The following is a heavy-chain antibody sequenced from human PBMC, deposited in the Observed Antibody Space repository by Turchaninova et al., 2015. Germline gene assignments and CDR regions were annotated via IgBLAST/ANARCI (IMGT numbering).Heavy chain of an antibody. J-gene: IGHJ4*02. CDR2: INHSGST. Sequence: QVQLQQWGAGLLKPSETLALTCAVCGGSFSGYYCSWTRQPPGKGLEWIGEINHSGSTNYNPSLKSRVTISVDTSKNQFSLKLSSVTAADTAVYYCARGSRAFRGPLDYWGQGTLVTVSS. V-gene: IGHV4-34*01. CDR3: ARGSRAFRGPLDY. CDR1: GGSFSGYY. D-gene: IGHD3-10*01.